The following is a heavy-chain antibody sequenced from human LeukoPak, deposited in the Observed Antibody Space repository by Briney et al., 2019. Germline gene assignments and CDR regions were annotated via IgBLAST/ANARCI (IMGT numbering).Heavy chain of an antibody. Sequence: SETLSLTCTVSGGSISSYYWSWIRQPPGKGLEWIGYIYYSGSTSYNPSLKSRVTISVDTSKNEFSLRLSSVTAADTAVYYCARQPYYYGASGYYYAYFDYWGQGALVTVSS. J-gene: IGHJ4*02. V-gene: IGHV4-59*08. CDR3: ARQPYYYGASGYYYAYFDY. CDR1: GGSISSYY. CDR2: IYYSGST. D-gene: IGHD3-22*01.